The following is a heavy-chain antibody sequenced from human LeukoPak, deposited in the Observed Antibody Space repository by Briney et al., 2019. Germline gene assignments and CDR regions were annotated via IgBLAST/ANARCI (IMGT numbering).Heavy chain of an antibody. V-gene: IGHV1-2*02. Sequence: ASVKVSCKASGYTFTAYYMHWVRQAPGQGLEWMGWINPNSGGTNYAQKFQGRVTMTRDTSISTAYMELSRLRSDDTAVYYCARDHDYVWGSYRATDYWGQGTLVTVSS. D-gene: IGHD3-16*02. CDR3: ARDHDYVWGSYRATDY. CDR1: GYTFTAYY. J-gene: IGHJ4*02. CDR2: INPNSGGT.